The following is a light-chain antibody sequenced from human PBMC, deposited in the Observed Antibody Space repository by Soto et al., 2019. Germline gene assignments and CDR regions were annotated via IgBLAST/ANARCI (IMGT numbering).Light chain of an antibody. J-gene: IGKJ1*01. V-gene: IGKV3-20*01. CDR1: QSVSSNY. Sequence: EIVLTQSPGTLSLSPGDRATLSCRASQSVSSNYLAWYQQKPGQAPRLLIYGASSRATGIPDRFSGSGSGTDFTLTISRLEPADFVVSYCQQYDSSPRTFGQGTKLEIK. CDR2: GAS. CDR3: QQYDSSPRT.